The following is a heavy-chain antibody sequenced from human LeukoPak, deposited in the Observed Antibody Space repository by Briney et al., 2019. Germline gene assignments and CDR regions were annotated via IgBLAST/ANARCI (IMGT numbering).Heavy chain of an antibody. V-gene: IGHV5-51*01. CDR3: ARFGSDTAMVIGAFDI. D-gene: IGHD5-18*01. J-gene: IGHJ3*02. Sequence: KVSCKASGYSFTSYWIGWVRQMPGKGLEWMGIIYPGDSDTRYSPSFQGQVTISADKSISTAYLQWSSLKASDTAMYYCARFGSDTAMVIGAFDIWGQGTMVTVSS. CDR2: IYPGDSDT. CDR1: GYSFTSYW.